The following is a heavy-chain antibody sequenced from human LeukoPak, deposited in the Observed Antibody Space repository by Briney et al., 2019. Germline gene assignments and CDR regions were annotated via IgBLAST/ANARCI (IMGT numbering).Heavy chain of an antibody. CDR3: ASKLGIAVAGTDYFDY. CDR1: GYTFTSYY. Sequence: ASVKVSCKASGYTFTSYYMHWVRQAPGQGLEWMGIINPSGGSTSYAQKFQGRVTMTRDTSTSTVYMELSSLRSEDTAVYYCASKLGIAVAGTDYFDYWGQGTLVTVSS. J-gene: IGHJ4*02. V-gene: IGHV1-46*01. CDR2: INPSGGST. D-gene: IGHD6-19*01.